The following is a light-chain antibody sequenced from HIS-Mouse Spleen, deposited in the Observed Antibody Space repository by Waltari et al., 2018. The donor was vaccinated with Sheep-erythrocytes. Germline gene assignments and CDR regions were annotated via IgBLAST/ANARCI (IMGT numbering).Light chain of an antibody. Sequence: AIQMTQSPSSLSASVADRVTINGRASQGIRNDVGWYQQKPEKAPKLLIYVASSSQSGVPSRFSGSGSGTDFNLTISSLQPEDFATYYCLQDYNYPWTFGQGTKVEIK. J-gene: IGKJ1*01. V-gene: IGKV1-6*01. CDR1: QGIRND. CDR2: VAS. CDR3: LQDYNYPWT.